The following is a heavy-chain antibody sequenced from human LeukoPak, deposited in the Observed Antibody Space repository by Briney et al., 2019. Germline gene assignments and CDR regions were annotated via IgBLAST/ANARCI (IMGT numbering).Heavy chain of an antibody. CDR3: TRPLDYDSSGPDAFDI. D-gene: IGHD3-22*01. V-gene: IGHV3-73*01. CDR2: IRSKANSYAT. Sequence: GGSLRLSCAASGXTFSGSAMHWVRQASGKGLEWVGRIRSKANSYATLYAASVKGRFTISRDDSKNTAYLQMNSLKTEDTAVYYCTRPLDYDSSGPDAFDIWGQGTMVTVSS. CDR1: GXTFSGSA. J-gene: IGHJ3*02.